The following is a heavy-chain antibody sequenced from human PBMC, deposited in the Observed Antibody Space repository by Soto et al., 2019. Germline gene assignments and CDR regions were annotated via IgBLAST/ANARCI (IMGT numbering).Heavy chain of an antibody. J-gene: IGHJ4*02. V-gene: IGHV3-23*01. D-gene: IGHD3-10*01. Sequence: GGSLRLSCAASGFTFSSYAMSWVRQAPGKGLEWVSAISGSGGSTYYADSVKGRFTISRDNSKNTLYLQMNSLRAEDTAVYYCAKVLLWFGELKNFDYWGQGTLVTVSS. CDR1: GFTFSSYA. CDR3: AKVLLWFGELKNFDY. CDR2: ISGSGGST.